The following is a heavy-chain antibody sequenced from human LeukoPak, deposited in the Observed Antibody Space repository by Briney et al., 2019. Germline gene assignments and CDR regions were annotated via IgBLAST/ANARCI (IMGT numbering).Heavy chain of an antibody. Sequence: GGSLRLSCAASGFTFSSYNMNWVRQAPGKGLEWVSFISTSSSTIYYADSVKGRFTISRDNAKNSLYLQMNSLRAEDTAVYYCAREAGPWDYDSSGYEFDYWGQGTLVTVSS. J-gene: IGHJ4*02. D-gene: IGHD3-22*01. V-gene: IGHV3-48*04. CDR3: AREAGPWDYDSSGYEFDY. CDR1: GFTFSSYN. CDR2: ISTSSSTI.